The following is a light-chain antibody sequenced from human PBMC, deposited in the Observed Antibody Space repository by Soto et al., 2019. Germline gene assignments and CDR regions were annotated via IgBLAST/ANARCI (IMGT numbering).Light chain of an antibody. Sequence: DIQVTQPPYSLSASVGHRVTITCQASQNINNYLNWYQQKPGRAPKLLIYDASNLEAGVPSRFRGSGSGTDFTFTISRLQPEDIATYYCQQYENRPTFGQGTRLEI. CDR3: QQYENRPT. J-gene: IGKJ5*01. CDR2: DAS. V-gene: IGKV1-33*01. CDR1: QNINNY.